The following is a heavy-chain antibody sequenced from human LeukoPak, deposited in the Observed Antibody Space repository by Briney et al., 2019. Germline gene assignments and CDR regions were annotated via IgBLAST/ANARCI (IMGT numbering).Heavy chain of an antibody. CDR2: IYTSGST. Sequence: SETLSLTCTVSGGSISSSSYYWSWIRQPAGKGLEWIGRIYTSGSTNYNPSLKSRVTISVDTSKNQFSLKLSSVTAADTAVYYCARDPGYYGSGSRGAFDYWGQGTLVTVSS. V-gene: IGHV4-61*02. CDR3: ARDPGYYGSGSRGAFDY. CDR1: GGSISSSSYY. D-gene: IGHD3-10*01. J-gene: IGHJ4*02.